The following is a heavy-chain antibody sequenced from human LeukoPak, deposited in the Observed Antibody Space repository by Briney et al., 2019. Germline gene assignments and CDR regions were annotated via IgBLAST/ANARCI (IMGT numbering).Heavy chain of an antibody. D-gene: IGHD6-19*01. CDR3: ARVSVEGSGWYLSRNWFDP. Sequence: ASVKVSCKASGYTFTSYYMHWVRQAPGQGLEWMGIINPSGGSTSYAQKFQGRVTMTRDMSTSTVYMELSSLRSEDTAVYYCARVSVEGSGWYLSRNWFDPWGQGNLVTVSS. CDR2: INPSGGST. CDR1: GYTFTSYY. J-gene: IGHJ5*02. V-gene: IGHV1-46*01.